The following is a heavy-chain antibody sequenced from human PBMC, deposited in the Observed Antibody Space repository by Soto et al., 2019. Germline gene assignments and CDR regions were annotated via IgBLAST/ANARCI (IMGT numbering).Heavy chain of an antibody. Sequence: PSETLSLTCAVSGGSISSSNWWSWVRQPPGKGLEWIGEIYHSGSTNYNPSLKSRVTISVDKSKNQFSLKLSSVTAADTAVYYCARGRAAAGTYYYYYGMDVWGQGTTVTVSS. CDR1: GGSISSSNW. CDR3: ARGRAAAGTYYYYYGMDV. D-gene: IGHD6-13*01. CDR2: IYHSGST. V-gene: IGHV4-4*02. J-gene: IGHJ6*02.